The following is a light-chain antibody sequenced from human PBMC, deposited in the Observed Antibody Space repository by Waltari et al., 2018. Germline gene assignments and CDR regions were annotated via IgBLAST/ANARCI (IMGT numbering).Light chain of an antibody. CDR1: QSLLYTSTNKNY. CDR3: LQYYTFPRT. Sequence: DIVMTQSPDSLAVSLGERATINCKSGQSLLYTSTNKNYLSWYQQKPGQPPKLLIYWASTRESGVPDRFSGSESGTDFTLTISSLQAEDVAVYYCLQYYTFPRTFGGGTKVEI. CDR2: WAS. J-gene: IGKJ4*01. V-gene: IGKV4-1*01.